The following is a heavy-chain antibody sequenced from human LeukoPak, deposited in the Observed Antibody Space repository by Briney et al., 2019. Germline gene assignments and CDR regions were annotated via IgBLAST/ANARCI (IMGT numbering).Heavy chain of an antibody. V-gene: IGHV4-39*02. CDR1: GGSISSSSYY. D-gene: IGHD6-13*01. CDR3: ARARKQQLYFDAFDI. CDR2: IYYSGST. J-gene: IGHJ3*02. Sequence: PSETLSLTCTVSGGSISSSSYYWGWIRQPPGKGLEWIGSIYYSGSTYYNLSLKSRVTISVDTSKNHFSLKLSSVTAADTAVYYCARARKQQLYFDAFDIWGQGTMVTVSS.